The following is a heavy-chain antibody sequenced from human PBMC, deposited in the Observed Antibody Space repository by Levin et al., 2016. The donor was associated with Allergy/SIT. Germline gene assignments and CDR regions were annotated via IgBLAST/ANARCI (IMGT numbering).Heavy chain of an antibody. V-gene: IGHV3-7*01. CDR1: GFTFSNHW. CDR2: IKQDGSEK. CDR3: ARDKVVGATDY. D-gene: IGHD1-26*01. Sequence: GESLKISCVGSGFTFSNHWMNWVRQAPGKGLEWVASIKQDGSEKYYLDSAKGRFTISRDNDKNSLYLQLNSLRDEDTAVYYCARDKVVGATDYWGQGTLVTVSS. J-gene: IGHJ4*02.